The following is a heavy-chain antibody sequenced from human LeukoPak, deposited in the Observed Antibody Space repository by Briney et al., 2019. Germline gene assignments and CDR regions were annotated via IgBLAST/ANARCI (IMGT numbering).Heavy chain of an antibody. V-gene: IGHV3-23*01. J-gene: IGHJ4*02. CDR2: ISGSGGST. D-gene: IGHD3-22*01. CDR3: ARGSYYYDSSGYYYPGYFDY. CDR1: GFTFSSYA. Sequence: GGSLRLSCAASGFTFSSYAMSWVRQAPGKGLEWVSAISGSGGSTYYADSVKGRFTISRDNSKNTLYLQMNSLRAEDTAVYYCARGSYYYDSSGYYYPGYFDYWGQGTLVTVSS.